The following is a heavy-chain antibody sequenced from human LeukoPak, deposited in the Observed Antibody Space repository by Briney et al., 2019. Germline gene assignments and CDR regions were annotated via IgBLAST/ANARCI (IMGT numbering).Heavy chain of an antibody. CDR3: ARGPLYEYGPAHFDY. CDR2: ISAYNGNT. J-gene: IGHJ4*02. D-gene: IGHD5/OR15-5a*01. Sequence: ASVKVSCKASGYTFTRYGISWVRQAPGQGLEWMGWISAYNGNTNYAQKLQGRVTMTTDTSTSTAYMELRSLRSDDTAVYYCARGPLYEYGPAHFDYWGQGTLVTVSS. V-gene: IGHV1-18*01. CDR1: GYTFTRYG.